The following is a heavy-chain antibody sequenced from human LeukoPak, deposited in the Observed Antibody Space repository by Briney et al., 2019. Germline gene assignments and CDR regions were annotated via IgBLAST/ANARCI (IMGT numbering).Heavy chain of an antibody. Sequence: PSDTLSLTGTVSGGSISSGGYYWSWIRQYPGKGLEWIGYIYYSGSTYYNQSLKSRVTMSVDTSKNQFSLKLSSVTAADTAVYYCAREGEAASGSYLFDFWGQGALVTVSS. D-gene: IGHD1-26*01. CDR1: GGSISSGGYY. CDR2: IYYSGST. CDR3: AREGEAASGSYLFDF. J-gene: IGHJ4*02. V-gene: IGHV4-31*03.